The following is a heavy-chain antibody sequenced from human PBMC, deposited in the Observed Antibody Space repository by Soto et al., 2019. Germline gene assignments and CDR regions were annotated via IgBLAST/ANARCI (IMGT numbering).Heavy chain of an antibody. J-gene: IGHJ4*02. CDR1: GFSFSSYA. Sequence: GGSLRLSCAASGFSFSSYAMNWVRQAPGKGLEWVSSISGGGGSTYYADSVKGRFTISRDSSKNTLYLQMNSLRAEDTAVYYCAKEAVTDAVRHIDYWGQGTLVTVSS. V-gene: IGHV3-23*01. CDR2: ISGGGGST. CDR3: AKEAVTDAVRHIDY. D-gene: IGHD2-8*01.